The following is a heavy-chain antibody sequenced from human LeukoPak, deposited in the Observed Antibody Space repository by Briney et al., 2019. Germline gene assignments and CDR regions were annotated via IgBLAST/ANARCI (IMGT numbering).Heavy chain of an antibody. CDR2: IKQDGSEK. Sequence: GGSLRHSCAASGFTFSSYWMSWVRQAPGKGLEWVANIKQDGSEKYYVDSVKGRFTISRDNAKNSLYLQMNSLRAEDTAVYYCARDRGPGYYYDSSGYPDDAFDVWGQGTMVTVSS. CDR3: ARDRGPGYYYDSSGYPDDAFDV. CDR1: GFTFSSYW. V-gene: IGHV3-7*01. D-gene: IGHD3-22*01. J-gene: IGHJ3*01.